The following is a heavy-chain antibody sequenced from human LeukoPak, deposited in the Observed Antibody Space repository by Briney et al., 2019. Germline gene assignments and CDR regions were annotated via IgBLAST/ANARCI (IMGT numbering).Heavy chain of an antibody. D-gene: IGHD3/OR15-3a*01. V-gene: IGHV4-39*01. J-gene: IGHJ4*02. CDR1: GVSISSSNSY. CDR2: IYYSGST. CDR3: ARQTGSGLFILP. Sequence: PSETLSLTCTVSGVSISSSNSYWGWIRQPPGKGLEWIGSIYYSGSTYYNPSLKSQVSISIDTSKNQFSLRLTSVTAADPAVYYCARQTGSGLFILPGGQGTLVTVSS.